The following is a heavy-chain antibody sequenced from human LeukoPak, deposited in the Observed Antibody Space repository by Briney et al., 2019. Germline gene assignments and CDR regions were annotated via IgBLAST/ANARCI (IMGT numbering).Heavy chain of an antibody. CDR2: IYYGGTA. V-gene: IGHV4-39*07. D-gene: IGHD3-9*01. J-gene: IGHJ4*02. Sequence: SETLSLTCTVSGGSISSTGYYWGWIRQPPGKGLEWIGSIYYGGTANYNPSLKSRVTISVDTSKNQFSLKLSSVTAADTAVYYCASGGDYDILTGYYPTFDYWGQGTLVTVSS. CDR3: ASGGDYDILTGYYPTFDY. CDR1: GGSISSTGYY.